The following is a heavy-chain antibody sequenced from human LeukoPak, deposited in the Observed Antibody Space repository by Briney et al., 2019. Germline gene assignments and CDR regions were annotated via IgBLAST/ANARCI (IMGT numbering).Heavy chain of an antibody. CDR1: GFTFSSYW. CDR3: ARVVDTGIYYYYYYMDV. Sequence: PGGSLRLSCAASGFTFSSYWMSWVRQAPGKGLEWVANIKQGGSEKYYVDSVKGRFTISRDNAKNSLYLQMNSLRAEDTAVYYCARVVDTGIYYYYYYMDVWGKGTTVTVSS. J-gene: IGHJ6*03. D-gene: IGHD5-18*01. V-gene: IGHV3-7*01. CDR2: IKQGGSEK.